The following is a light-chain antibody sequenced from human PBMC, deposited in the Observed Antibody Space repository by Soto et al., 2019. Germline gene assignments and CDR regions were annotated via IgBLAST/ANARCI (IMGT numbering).Light chain of an antibody. CDR2: DAS. V-gene: IGKV3-20*01. CDR3: QQSGSSPRT. Sequence: EIVLTQYPGTLSLSPGERATLSCRASQSVRNVYLAWYQQRPGQAPRLLTYDASNRATGIPDRVSGSGSGTDFTLTINRLEPEDFAVYYCQQSGSSPRTFGQGTKLAIK. J-gene: IGKJ2*01. CDR1: QSVRNVY.